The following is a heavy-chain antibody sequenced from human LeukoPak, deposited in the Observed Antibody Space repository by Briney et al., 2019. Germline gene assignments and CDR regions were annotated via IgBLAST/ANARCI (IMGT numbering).Heavy chain of an antibody. J-gene: IGHJ4*02. CDR3: AREVGWNYRHNYFDY. CDR1: GYTFTGYY. CDR2: INPNSGGT. V-gene: IGHV1-2*06. D-gene: IGHD1-7*01. Sequence: GASVKVSCKASGYTFTGYYMHWVRQAPGQGLEWMGRINPNSGGTNYAQKFQGRVTMTRDTSISTAYMELSRLRSDDTAVYYCAREVGWNYRHNYFDYWGQGTLVTVSS.